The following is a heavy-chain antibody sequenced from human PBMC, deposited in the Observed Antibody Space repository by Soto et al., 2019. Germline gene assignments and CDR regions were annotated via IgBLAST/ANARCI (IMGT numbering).Heavy chain of an antibody. CDR3: ARLVGGIQAFDI. CDR1: GFTVSSNY. V-gene: IGHV3-66*04. D-gene: IGHD2-15*01. Sequence: GRSLRLSCAASGFTVSSNYMSWVRQAPGKGLEWVSVIYSGGSTYYADSVRDRFTISRDNSKNTLYLQINSLRAEDTAVYYCARLVGGIQAFDIWGQGTMVTVSS. J-gene: IGHJ3*02. CDR2: IYSGGST.